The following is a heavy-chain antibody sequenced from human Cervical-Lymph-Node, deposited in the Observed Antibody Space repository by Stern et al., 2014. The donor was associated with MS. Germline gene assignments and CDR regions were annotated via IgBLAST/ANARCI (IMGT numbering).Heavy chain of an antibody. CDR3: AKDVLQWCADV. Sequence: EVQLVQSGGGLVRPGGSLRLSCAVSGFTINNYAMIWVRQAPGKGLEWVAGLGSDTNTHYAYSVRGRFTISRDNSKNTLYLQMNSLRAEYTAVYYCAKDVLQWCADVWGRGTLVTVSS. V-gene: IGHV3-23*04. J-gene: IGHJ2*01. CDR1: GFTINNYA. D-gene: IGHD2-15*01. CDR2: LGSDTNT.